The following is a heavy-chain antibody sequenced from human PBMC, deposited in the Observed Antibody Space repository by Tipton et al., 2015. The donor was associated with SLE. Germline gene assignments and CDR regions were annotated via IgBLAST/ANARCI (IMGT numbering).Heavy chain of an antibody. J-gene: IGHJ3*01. D-gene: IGHD3-22*01. CDR3: GKSLYDSSVYRQDDAFDV. CDR1: GFTFSSYA. V-gene: IGHV3-33*06. Sequence: SGFTFSSYAMHWVRQAPGKGLEWVAIIWYDGSNKYYADSVKGRFTISRDNSKNTLYLQMSSLRAEDTAVYYCGKSLYDSSVYRQDDAFDVWGQGTMVTVSS. CDR2: IWYDGSNK.